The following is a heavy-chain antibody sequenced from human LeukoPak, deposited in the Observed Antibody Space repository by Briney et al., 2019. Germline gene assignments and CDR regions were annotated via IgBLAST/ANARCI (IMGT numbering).Heavy chain of an antibody. Sequence: PGGSLRLSCAASGFTVSSNYMSWVRQAPGKGLEWVSVIYSGGSTYYADSVKGRFTISRDDSKNTLYLQMNSLRAEDTAVYYCARAVSGYDSSGGWYYFDYRGQGTLVTVSS. D-gene: IGHD5-12*01. J-gene: IGHJ4*02. CDR2: IYSGGST. V-gene: IGHV3-66*01. CDR3: ARAVSGYDSSGGWYYFDY. CDR1: GFTVSSNY.